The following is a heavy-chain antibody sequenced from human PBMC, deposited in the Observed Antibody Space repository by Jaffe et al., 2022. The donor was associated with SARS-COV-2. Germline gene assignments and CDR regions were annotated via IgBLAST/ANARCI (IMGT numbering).Heavy chain of an antibody. CDR3: ARETAARRYFDY. Sequence: EVQLVESGGGLVKPGGSLRLSCAASGFTFSSYSMNWVRQAPGKGLEWVSSISSSSSYIYYADSVKGRFTISRDNAKNSLYLQMNSLRAEDTAVYYCARETAARRYFDYWGQGTLVTVSS. V-gene: IGHV3-21*01. CDR2: ISSSSSYI. D-gene: IGHD6-6*01. CDR1: GFTFSSYS. J-gene: IGHJ4*02.